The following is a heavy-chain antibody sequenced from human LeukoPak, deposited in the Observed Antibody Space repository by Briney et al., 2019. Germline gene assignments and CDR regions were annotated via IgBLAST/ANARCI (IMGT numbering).Heavy chain of an antibody. V-gene: IGHV3-30*02. D-gene: IGHD6-13*01. J-gene: IGHJ4*02. CDR3: AKDIRRSSYYYFDY. Sequence: GGSLRLSCAASGFTFSDYGMHWVRQAPGKGLEWVAFIRYDGSDKYYADSVKGRFTISRDNSKNTLYVQMNTLRAEDTAVYYCAKDIRRSSYYYFDYWGQGTLVTVSS. CDR2: IRYDGSDK. CDR1: GFTFSDYG.